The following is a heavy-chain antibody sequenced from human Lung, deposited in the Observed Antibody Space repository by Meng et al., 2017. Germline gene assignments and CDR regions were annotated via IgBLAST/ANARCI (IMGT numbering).Heavy chain of an antibody. Sequence: QVQPQEGGAGLLRPSGTLSLTGVVSGGSFSDYYWSWIRQPPGKGLEWIGEINHSGSTNYNPSLESRATISVDTSQNNLSLKLSSVTAADSAVYYCARGPTTMAHDFDYWGQGTLVTVSS. J-gene: IGHJ4*02. CDR1: GGSFSDYY. D-gene: IGHD4-11*01. V-gene: IGHV4-34*01. CDR2: INHSGST. CDR3: ARGPTTMAHDFDY.